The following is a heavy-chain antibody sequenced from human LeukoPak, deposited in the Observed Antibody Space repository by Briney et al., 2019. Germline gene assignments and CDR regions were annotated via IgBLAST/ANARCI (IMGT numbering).Heavy chain of an antibody. CDR1: GFTFSSYA. V-gene: IGHV3-30*04. CDR2: ISYDGSNK. D-gene: IGHD2-2*01. J-gene: IGHJ4*02. CDR3: ARDLVVVPAGPVGFDY. Sequence: GGSLRLSCAASGFTFSSYAMHWVRQAPGKGLEWVAVISYDGSNKYYADSVKGRFTISRDNSKNTLYLQMNSLRAEDTAVYYCARDLVVVPAGPVGFDYWGQETLVTVSS.